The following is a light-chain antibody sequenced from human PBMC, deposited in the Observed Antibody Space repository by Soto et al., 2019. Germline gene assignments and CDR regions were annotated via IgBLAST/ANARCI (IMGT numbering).Light chain of an antibody. V-gene: IGKV3-15*01. J-gene: IGKJ5*01. CDR3: QQYNDWPIT. Sequence: EIVMTQSPATLSVSPGESATLSCRASQSVSTNLAWYQQKPGQAPRLFIYGASTRATGVPARFSGSGSGTEFTLTISSLQSEDFAVYSCQQYNDWPITFGQGTRLEIK. CDR2: GAS. CDR1: QSVSTN.